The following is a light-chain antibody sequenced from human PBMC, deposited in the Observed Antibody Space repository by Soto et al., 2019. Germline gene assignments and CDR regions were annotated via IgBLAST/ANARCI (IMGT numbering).Light chain of an antibody. CDR3: QSYDSSLTPFG. CDR2: GDN. V-gene: IGLV1-40*01. J-gene: IGLJ1*01. Sequence: QSLLTQPPSVSGAPGQRVAISCTGSSSNIGAEYDVHWYQQLPGTAPKRLIYGDNNRPSGVPDRFSGSKSGTSASLAITGLQPEDGADYYCQSYDSSLTPFGVGNGTKVTVL. CDR1: SSNIGAEYD.